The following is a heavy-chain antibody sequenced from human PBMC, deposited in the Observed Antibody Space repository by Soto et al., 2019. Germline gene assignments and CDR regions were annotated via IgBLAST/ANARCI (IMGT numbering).Heavy chain of an antibody. CDR3: AIDGYYSDTSALGDYYYGMDV. CDR1: GYTFTSNG. Sequence: QVQLVQSGAEVKKPGASVKVSCKASGYTFTSNGISWVRQAPGQGLEWMGWISAYSGNTNYAQKVQGRVTMTTDTSTSTADMEPRSLRSDDTAIYYCAIDGYYSDTSALGDYYYGMDVWGQGTTVTVSS. CDR2: ISAYSGNT. V-gene: IGHV1-18*01. J-gene: IGHJ6*02. D-gene: IGHD3-22*01.